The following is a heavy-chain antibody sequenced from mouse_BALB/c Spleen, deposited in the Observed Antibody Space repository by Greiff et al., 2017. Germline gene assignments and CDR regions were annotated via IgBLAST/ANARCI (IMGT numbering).Heavy chain of an antibody. CDR2: ISSGGST. CDR1: GFTFSSYA. D-gene: IGHD1-1*02. CDR3: AREGSAWFAY. Sequence: EVQGVESGGGLVKPGGSLKLSCAASGFTFSSYAMSWVRQTPEKRLEWVASISSGGSTYYPDSVKGRFTISRDNARTILYLQMSSLRSEDTAMYYCAREGSAWFAYWGQGTLVTVSA. J-gene: IGHJ3*01. V-gene: IGHV5-6-5*01.